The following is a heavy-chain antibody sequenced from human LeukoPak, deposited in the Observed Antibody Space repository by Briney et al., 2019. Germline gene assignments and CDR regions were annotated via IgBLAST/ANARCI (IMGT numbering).Heavy chain of an antibody. CDR2: IIPIFGTA. CDR3: ARDGVDTAMTYYYYMDV. J-gene: IGHJ6*03. CDR1: GGTFSSYA. V-gene: IGHV1-69*13. Sequence: SVKVSCKASGGTFSSYAISWVRQAPGQGLEWMGGIIPIFGTANYAQKFQGRVTITADESTSTAYMELSSLRSEDTAVYYCARDGVDTAMTYYYYMDVWGKGTTVTISS. D-gene: IGHD5-18*01.